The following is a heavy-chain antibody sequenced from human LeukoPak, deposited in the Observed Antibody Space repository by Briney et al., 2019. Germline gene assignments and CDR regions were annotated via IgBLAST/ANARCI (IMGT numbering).Heavy chain of an antibody. V-gene: IGHV3-66*01. J-gene: IGHJ4*02. CDR1: GFTVSSNY. CDR2: IYSGGST. CDR3: ARDSRRILPSD. Sequence: PGGSLRLSCAASGFTVSSNYMSWVRQAPGKGLEWVSVIYSGGSTYYADSVKGRFTISRDNSKNTLYLQMNSLGAEDTAVYYCARDSRRILPSDWGQGTLVTVSS. D-gene: IGHD2-15*01.